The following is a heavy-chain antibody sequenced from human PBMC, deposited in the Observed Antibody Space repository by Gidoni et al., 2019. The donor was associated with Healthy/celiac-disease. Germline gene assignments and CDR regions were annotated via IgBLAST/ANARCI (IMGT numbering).Heavy chain of an antibody. D-gene: IGHD6-6*01. CDR3: VGPDSSSSGYFDY. J-gene: IGHJ4*02. Sequence: GKGLEWIGSIYYSGSTYYNPSLKSRVTISVDTSKNQFSLKLSSVTAADTAVYYCVGPDSSSSGYFDYWGQGTLVTVSS. V-gene: IGHV4-39*01. CDR2: IYYSGST.